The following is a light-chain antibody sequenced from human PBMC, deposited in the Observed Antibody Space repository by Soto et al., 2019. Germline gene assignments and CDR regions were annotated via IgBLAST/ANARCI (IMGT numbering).Light chain of an antibody. CDR2: KAS. J-gene: IGKJ5*01. CDR3: QHYNSYSIT. V-gene: IGKV1-5*03. CDR1: QTISSW. Sequence: DIQMTQSPSTLSGSVGDRVTITCRARQTISSWLAWYQQKPGKAPKLLIYKASTLKSGVPSRFSGSGSGTEFTLTISSLQPDDFATYYCQHYNSYSITFGQGTRLEIK.